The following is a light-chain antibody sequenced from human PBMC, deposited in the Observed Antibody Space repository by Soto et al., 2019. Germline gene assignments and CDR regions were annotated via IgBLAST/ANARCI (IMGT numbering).Light chain of an antibody. CDR1: QSVNNT. CDR3: QHYNNLPPDT. J-gene: IGKJ2*01. V-gene: IGKV3-15*01. Sequence: EIILTQSPASLSVSPGERATLSCRASQSVNNTLAWYQQKPRQAPRLLIYGASTRATGIPGRFRGSGSGTEFPLTLTSLQSEDFAVYGCQHYNNLPPDTFGQGNKLEIK. CDR2: GAS.